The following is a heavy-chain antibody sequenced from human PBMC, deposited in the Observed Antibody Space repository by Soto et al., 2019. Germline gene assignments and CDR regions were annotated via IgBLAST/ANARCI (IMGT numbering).Heavy chain of an antibody. Sequence: PGESLKISCKGSGYNFTNYWIGWVRQMPVKGLEWMGIIYPDDSDTRYSPSFQGQVTISADKSISTAHLQWSSLKASDTAMYYCARHVRFLKRSRYGLDVWGQGTTVTVS. CDR3: ARHVRFLKRSRYGLDV. J-gene: IGHJ6*02. CDR2: IYPDDSDT. V-gene: IGHV5-51*01. CDR1: GYNFTNYW. D-gene: IGHD3-3*01.